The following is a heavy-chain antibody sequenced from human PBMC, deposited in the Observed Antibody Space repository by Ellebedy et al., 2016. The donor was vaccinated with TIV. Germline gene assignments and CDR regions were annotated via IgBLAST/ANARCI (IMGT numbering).Heavy chain of an antibody. CDR2: INNVGSHI. J-gene: IGHJ4*02. Sequence: GESLKISCAASGFTFSTSALNWVRQAPGKGLEWVSSINNVGSHIYYADSVRGRFTISRDNAKNSVFLQMSSLRADDTAVYYCARDATTYLRYGYFDCWGQGTLVTVSS. CDR1: GFTFSTSA. V-gene: IGHV3-21*01. CDR3: ARDATTYLRYGYFDC. D-gene: IGHD5-12*01.